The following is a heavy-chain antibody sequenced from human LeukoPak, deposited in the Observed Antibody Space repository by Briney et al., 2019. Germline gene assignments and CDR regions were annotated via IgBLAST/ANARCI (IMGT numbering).Heavy chain of an antibody. CDR3: ARAGSPNYYYYYYMDV. J-gene: IGHJ6*03. CDR1: GGTFSSYA. Sequence: SVKVSYRASGGTFSSYAISWVRQAPGQGLEWMGRIIPIFGTANYAQKFQGRVTITTDESTSTAYMELSSLRSEDTAVYYCARAGSPNYYYYYYMDVWGKGTTVTVSS. CDR2: IIPIFGTA. V-gene: IGHV1-69*05. D-gene: IGHD1-14*01.